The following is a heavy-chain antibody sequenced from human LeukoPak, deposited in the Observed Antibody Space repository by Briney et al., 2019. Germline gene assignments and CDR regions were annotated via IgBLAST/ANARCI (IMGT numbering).Heavy chain of an antibody. V-gene: IGHV1-3*01. CDR3: ARELWQNYYGMDV. D-gene: IGHD5-18*01. J-gene: IGHJ6*02. CDR2: INAGNGNT. Sequence: RASVKVSCKASGYTFTSYAMHWVRQSPGQRLEWMGWINAGNGNTKYSQKFQGRVTITRDTSASTAYMELSSLRSEDTAVYYCARELWQNYYGMDVWGQGTTVTVSS. CDR1: GYTFTSYA.